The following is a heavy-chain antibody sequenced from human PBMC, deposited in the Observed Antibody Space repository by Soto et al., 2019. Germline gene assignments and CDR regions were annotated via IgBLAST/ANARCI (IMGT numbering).Heavy chain of an antibody. CDR3: ARRYTGSYFDY. CDR1: GGSISSSSYY. Sequence: QLQLQESGPGLVKPSETLSLTCTVSGGSISSSSYYWDWIRQPPGKGLEWIGGIYYSGSTYCNPSLRGRVTISVDTSKIQFSLKLSSVTAADTAVYYCARRYTGSYFDYWGQGALVTVSS. J-gene: IGHJ4*02. V-gene: IGHV4-39*01. CDR2: IYYSGST. D-gene: IGHD1-26*01.